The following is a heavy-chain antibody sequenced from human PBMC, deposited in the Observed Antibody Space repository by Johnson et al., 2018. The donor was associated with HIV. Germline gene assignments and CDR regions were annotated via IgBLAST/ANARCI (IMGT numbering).Heavy chain of an antibody. CDR2: ISGSGGST. V-gene: IGHV3-23*04. D-gene: IGHD3-3*01. CDR3: AKDSERITIFGVVIEFNTNDAFDI. Sequence: VQLVESGGGVVQPGRSLRLSCAASGFTFSSYAMSWVRQAPGKGLEWVSAISGSGGSTYYADSVKGRFTISRDNSKNTLYLQMNSLRAEDTAVYYCAKDSERITIFGVVIEFNTNDAFDIWGQGTMVTVSS. CDR1: GFTFSSYA. J-gene: IGHJ3*02.